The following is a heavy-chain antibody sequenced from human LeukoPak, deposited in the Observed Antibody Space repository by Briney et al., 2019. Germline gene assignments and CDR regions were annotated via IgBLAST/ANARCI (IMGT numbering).Heavy chain of an antibody. J-gene: IGHJ6*03. V-gene: IGHV4-59*01. CDR2: IDDSGNT. Sequence: KASETLSLTCLVSGGSMKRSYWTWIRQAPGKGLEWIGNIDDSGNTNYSPSLKSRVTISLDTSKNQFSLRVTSVTAADRALYFCARDSSPAALPYMYAWGKGTTVTVSS. D-gene: IGHD2-2*01. CDR3: ARDSSPAALPYMYA. CDR1: GGSMKRSY.